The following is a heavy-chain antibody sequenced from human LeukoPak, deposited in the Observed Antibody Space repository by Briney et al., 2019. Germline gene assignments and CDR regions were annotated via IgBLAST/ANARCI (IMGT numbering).Heavy chain of an antibody. Sequence: PSETLSLTCTVSGGSISSYYWSWIRQPPGKGLEWIGYIYYSGSTNYNPSLKSRVTISVDTSKNQFSLKLSSVTAADTAVYYCARDRSLPGYSSSWYPLDYWGQGTLVTVSS. V-gene: IGHV4-59*01. J-gene: IGHJ4*02. CDR1: GGSISSYY. CDR3: ARDRSLPGYSSSWYPLDY. D-gene: IGHD6-13*01. CDR2: IYYSGST.